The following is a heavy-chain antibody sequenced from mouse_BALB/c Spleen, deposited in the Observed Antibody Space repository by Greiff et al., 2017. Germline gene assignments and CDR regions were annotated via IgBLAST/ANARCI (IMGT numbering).Heavy chain of an antibody. V-gene: IGHV1-69*02. D-gene: IGHD1-2*01. CDR1: GYTFTSYW. CDR3: TRWTARYFDV. J-gene: IGHJ1*01. CDR2: IYPSDSYT. Sequence: QVQLQQPGAELVRPGASVKLSCKASGYTFTSYWINWVKQRPGQGLEWIGNIYPSDSYTNYNQKFKDKATLTVDKSSSTAYMQLSSPTSEDSAVYYCTRWTARYFDVWGAGTTVTVSS.